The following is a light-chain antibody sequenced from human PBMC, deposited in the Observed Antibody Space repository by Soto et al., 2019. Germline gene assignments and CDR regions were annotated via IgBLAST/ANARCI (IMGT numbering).Light chain of an antibody. J-gene: IGLJ2*01. V-gene: IGLV2-14*01. CDR3: SSYGGSNTVV. CDR2: DVS. Sequence: QSALTQPASVSGSPGQSITISCTGTSSDVGGYSYVSWFQQHPGKVPKLMIYDVSNRPSGVSNRFSGSKSGNTASLTISGLQAEDEADYYCSSYGGSNTVVFGGGTKLTVL. CDR1: SSDVGGYSY.